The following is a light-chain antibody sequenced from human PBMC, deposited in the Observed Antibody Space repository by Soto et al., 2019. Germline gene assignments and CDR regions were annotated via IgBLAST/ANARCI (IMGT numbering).Light chain of an antibody. J-gene: IGKJ1*01. Sequence: EIVLTQSPGTLSLSPGDRATLSCRASQIVSSSYLAWYQQKPGQAPRLLIYGASSRDTGIPDRFSGSGSGTDFTLTISRLEPEDFAVYYCQQYINLWTFGQGTKVDIK. CDR3: QQYINLWT. CDR2: GAS. CDR1: QIVSSSY. V-gene: IGKV3-20*01.